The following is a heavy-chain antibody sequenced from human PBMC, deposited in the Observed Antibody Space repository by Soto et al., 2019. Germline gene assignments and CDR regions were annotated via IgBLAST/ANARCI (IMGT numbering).Heavy chain of an antibody. CDR2: ISWKSGSI. CDR3: AKGAASNALEI. CDR1: GFTFNDYA. D-gene: IGHD6-13*01. J-gene: IGHJ3*02. V-gene: IGHV3-9*01. Sequence: EVQLVESGGGLVQPGRSLRLSCAASGFTFNDYAMHWVRQAPGKGLEWVSGISWKSGSILYADSVKGRFTISRDNAKNSLYLQMNSLRAEDTALYYCAKGAASNALEIWGQGTMVTVSS.